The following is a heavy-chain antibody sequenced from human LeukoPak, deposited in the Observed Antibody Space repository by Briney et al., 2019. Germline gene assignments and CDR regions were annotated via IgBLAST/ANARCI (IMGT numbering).Heavy chain of an antibody. J-gene: IGHJ6*03. CDR1: GFTFSGYA. V-gene: IGHV3-30*04. Sequence: GGSLRLSCAASGFTFSGYAMHWVRQAPGKGLEWVAVISYDGTNKYYADSVKGRFTISRDNSKNTLYLQMNSLRAEDTAVYYCAKGYNYDFGHNVGDYYYYMDVWGTGTTVTVSS. CDR3: AKGYNYDFGHNVGDYYYYMDV. D-gene: IGHD3-22*01. CDR2: ISYDGTNK.